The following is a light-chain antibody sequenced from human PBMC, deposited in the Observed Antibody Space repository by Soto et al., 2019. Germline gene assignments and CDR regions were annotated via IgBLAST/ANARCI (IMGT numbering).Light chain of an antibody. CDR1: QSVSSN. CDR3: QQYNNWPPLT. CDR2: GAS. V-gene: IGKV3-15*01. J-gene: IGKJ4*01. Sequence: EIEMTQSRATLSVSPGERATRACRASQSVSSNLAWYQQKPGQAPRLLIYGASTRATGIPARFSGSGSGTEFTLTISSLQSEDFAVYYCQQYNNWPPLTFGGGTKVEIK.